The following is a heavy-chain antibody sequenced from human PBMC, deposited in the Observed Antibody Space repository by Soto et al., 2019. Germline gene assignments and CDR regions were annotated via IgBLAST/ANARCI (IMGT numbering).Heavy chain of an antibody. D-gene: IGHD3-3*01. J-gene: IGHJ6*02. Sequence: PSETLSLTCAVSGGSFSGYYWSWIRQPPGKGLEWIGEINHSGSTNYNPSLKSRVTISVDTSKNQFSLKLSSVTAADTAVYYCATGSVRGDYDFWSGYYISDYYYGMDVWGQGTTVTVSS. CDR2: INHSGST. CDR3: ATGSVRGDYDFWSGYYISDYYYGMDV. V-gene: IGHV4-34*01. CDR1: GGSFSGYY.